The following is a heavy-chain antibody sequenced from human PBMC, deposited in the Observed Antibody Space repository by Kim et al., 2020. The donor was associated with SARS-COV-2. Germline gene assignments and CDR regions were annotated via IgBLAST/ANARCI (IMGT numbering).Heavy chain of an antibody. J-gene: IGHJ2*01. V-gene: IGHV3-9*01. D-gene: IGHD3-22*01. CDR3: AKDVDSTNWYFDL. Sequence: YADSVKGRFTISRDNAKNSLYLQMNSLRAEDTALYYCAKDVDSTNWYFDLWGRGTLVTVSS.